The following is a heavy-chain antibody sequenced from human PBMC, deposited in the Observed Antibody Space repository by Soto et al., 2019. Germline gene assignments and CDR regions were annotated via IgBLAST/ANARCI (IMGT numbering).Heavy chain of an antibody. CDR3: AKASPGWLLLSYYYYGMDV. Sequence: GGSLRLSCAASGFTFSSYAMSWVRQAPGKGLEWVSAISGSGGSTYYADSVKGRFTISRDNSKNTLYLQMNSLRAEEPAVYYFAKASPGWLLLSYYYYGMDVGGQGTTVTVSS. V-gene: IGHV3-23*01. CDR1: GFTFSSYA. D-gene: IGHD3-22*01. J-gene: IGHJ6*02. CDR2: ISGSGGST.